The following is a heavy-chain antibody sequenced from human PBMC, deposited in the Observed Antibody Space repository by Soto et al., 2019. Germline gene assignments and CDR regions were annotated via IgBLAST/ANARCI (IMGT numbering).Heavy chain of an antibody. CDR3: ASVVPGAEAWFGP. CDR1: GYTFSNYG. V-gene: IGHV1-18*01. D-gene: IGHD2-2*01. CDR2: ISLYSDGT. J-gene: IGHJ5*02. Sequence: ASVKVSCKTSGYTFSNYGITWVRQAPGQPLEWLGWISLYSDGTGYAQKFRGRVSMTTDTSTTTAYMELRSLRSDDTAVYYCASVVPGAEAWFGPWGQGTLVTVSS.